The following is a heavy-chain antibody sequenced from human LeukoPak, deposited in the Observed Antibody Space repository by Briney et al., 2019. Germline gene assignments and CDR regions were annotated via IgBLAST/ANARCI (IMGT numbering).Heavy chain of an antibody. Sequence: SQTLSLTCAISGDSVPRDGAAWTWLRQSPSRGLEWLGRTYYRSKWHNEYAVSVRGRMAISPDTSKNQFSLHLSSVTPEDTAVYFCARDTLAAADSWGQGALVTVSS. CDR1: GDSVPRDGAA. D-gene: IGHD6-25*01. V-gene: IGHV6-1*01. CDR2: TYYRSKWHN. J-gene: IGHJ4*02. CDR3: ARDTLAAADS.